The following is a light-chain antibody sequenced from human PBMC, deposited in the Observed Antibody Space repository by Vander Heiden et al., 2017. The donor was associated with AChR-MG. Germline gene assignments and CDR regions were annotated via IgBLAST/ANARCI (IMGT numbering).Light chain of an antibody. CDR1: SSEVGGYNY. CDR3: CSYGGSHTFGV. Sequence: QSALTQPRSVSGSPGQSVTISCTGTSSEVGGYNYVSWYQQHPGTAPKLMIYDVSKRPSGVPDRFSGSKSGNTASLTISGLQAEDEADYYCCSYGGSHTFGVFGGGTKLTVL. V-gene: IGLV2-11*01. J-gene: IGLJ3*02. CDR2: DVS.